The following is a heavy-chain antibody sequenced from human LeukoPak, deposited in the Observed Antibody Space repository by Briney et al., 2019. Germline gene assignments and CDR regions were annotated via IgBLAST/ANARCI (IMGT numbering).Heavy chain of an antibody. J-gene: IGHJ4*02. V-gene: IGHV3-23*01. D-gene: IGHD6-13*01. CDR2: ISGNGVST. CDR3: AKRVHTSSWYTAFDH. CDR1: GFTFSNYA. Sequence: PGGSLRLSCVVSGFTFSNYAMNWVRQAPGKGLEWVSGISGNGVSTYYADSVKGRFSISRGNSKNTLYLQLNSLRAEDTAVYYCAKRVHTSSWYTAFDHWGQGTLVSVSS.